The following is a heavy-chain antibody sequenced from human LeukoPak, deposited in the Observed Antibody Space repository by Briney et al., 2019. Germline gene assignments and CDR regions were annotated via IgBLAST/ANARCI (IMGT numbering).Heavy chain of an antibody. CDR2: MYYSGST. Sequence: SETLSLTCTVSGGSLSSSSFYWGWIRQPPGKGLEWIGSMYYSGSTYYNTSLKSRVTISVDTSKNQFSLKLSSVTAADTAVYYCARHAGEFDYWGQGTLVTVSS. J-gene: IGHJ4*02. CDR1: GGSLSSSSFY. CDR3: ARHAGEFDY. D-gene: IGHD1-26*01. V-gene: IGHV4-39*01.